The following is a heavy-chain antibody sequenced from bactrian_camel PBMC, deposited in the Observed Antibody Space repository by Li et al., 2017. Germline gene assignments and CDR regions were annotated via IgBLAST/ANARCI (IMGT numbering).Heavy chain of an antibody. Sequence: HVQLVESGGGSVQTGGSLRLSCAATGFTFSNVFVNWVRQVPGKGPEWVGRIHSDREGTFYADSVKGRFIISQDSAKNTLYLQMSGLKPEDTAEYFCGIDAASDCYSGSWPSESGHWGQGTQVTVS. D-gene: IGHD3*01. CDR1: GFTFSNVF. CDR3: GIDAASDCYSGSWPSESGH. CDR2: IHSDREGT. V-gene: IGHV3S6*01. J-gene: IGHJ4*01.